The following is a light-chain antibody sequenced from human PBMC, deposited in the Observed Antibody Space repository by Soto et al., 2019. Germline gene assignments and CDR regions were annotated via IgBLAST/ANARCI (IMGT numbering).Light chain of an antibody. CDR1: QSISSY. CDR3: QQSYS. J-gene: IGKJ1*01. CDR2: AAS. Sequence: DIQMTQSPSSLSASVGDRVTITCRASQSISSYLNWYQQKPGEAPKLLIYAASSLQSGVPSRFSGSGSGTDFTLTISSLQHEDFATYYCQQSYSFGQGTKVDIK. V-gene: IGKV1-39*01.